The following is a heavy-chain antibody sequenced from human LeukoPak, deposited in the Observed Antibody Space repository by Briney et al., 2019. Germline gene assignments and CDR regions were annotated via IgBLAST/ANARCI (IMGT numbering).Heavy chain of an antibody. CDR1: GYSFTNYW. V-gene: IGHV5-51*01. D-gene: IGHD1-26*01. CDR2: IYPGDSDT. Sequence: GESLKISCKGSGYSFTNYWIAWVRQMPGKGLEWMGIIYPGDSDTRYSPSFQGQVTISADKSISTAYLQWSSLKASDTAIYYRARSGSYFLPLDYWGQGTLVTVSS. CDR3: ARSGSYFLPLDY. J-gene: IGHJ4*02.